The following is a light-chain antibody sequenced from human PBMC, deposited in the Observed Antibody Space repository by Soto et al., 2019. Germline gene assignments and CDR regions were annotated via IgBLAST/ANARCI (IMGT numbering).Light chain of an antibody. CDR1: QDISNY. CDR2: DAS. CDR3: QQYGNRPLS. J-gene: IGKJ4*01. V-gene: IGKV1-33*01. Sequence: DIQMTQSPSSLSASVGDRVTITCQASQDISNYLNWYQQKPGKAPKLLIYDASNLETGVPSRFSGSGSGTDFPFTISSLQPEDIATCYCQQYGNRPLSLXGGAKADIK.